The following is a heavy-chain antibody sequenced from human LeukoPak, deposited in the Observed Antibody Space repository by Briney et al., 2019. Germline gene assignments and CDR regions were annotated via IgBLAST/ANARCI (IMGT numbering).Heavy chain of an antibody. V-gene: IGHV3-33*01. CDR2: LVYDVRS. CDR1: GFPFSSYG. Sequence: GTSLRLSCAASGFPFSSYGMHWVRQAPGKGLEWVARLVYDVRSDYANSVKGRFSISRDDSKNTLFLDMSNLRVEDTALYYCARDLSAAFDFWGQGVLVTVSS. CDR3: ARDLSAAFDF. D-gene: IGHD6-19*01. J-gene: IGHJ4*02.